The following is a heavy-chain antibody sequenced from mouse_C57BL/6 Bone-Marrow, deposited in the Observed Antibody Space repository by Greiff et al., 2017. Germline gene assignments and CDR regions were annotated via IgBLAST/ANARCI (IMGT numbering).Heavy chain of an antibody. CDR2: IDPENGDT. V-gene: IGHV14-4*01. CDR3: TTYSNYYAMDY. Sequence: VQLQQSGAELVRPGASVKLSCTASGFNITDDYMPWVKQRPEQGLEWIGWIDPENGDTEYASKFQGKATITADTSSNTAYLQLSSLTSEDTAVYYCTTYSNYYAMDYWGQGTSVTVSS. J-gene: IGHJ4*01. D-gene: IGHD2-5*01. CDR1: GFNITDDY.